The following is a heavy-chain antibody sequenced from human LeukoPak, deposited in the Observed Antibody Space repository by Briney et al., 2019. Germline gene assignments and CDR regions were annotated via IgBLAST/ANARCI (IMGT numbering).Heavy chain of an antibody. CDR3: ARALRFLEWVFDY. D-gene: IGHD3-3*01. V-gene: IGHV4-38-2*01. CDR2: INYSGSI. CDR1: GYSISSGYY. J-gene: IGHJ4*02. Sequence: SETLSLTCAVSGYSISSGYYWGWIRPPPGKGLEWIGSINYSGSIYYNPSLTSRVTISVDTSKNQFSLKLSSVTAADTAVYYCARALRFLEWVFDYWGQGTLVTVSS.